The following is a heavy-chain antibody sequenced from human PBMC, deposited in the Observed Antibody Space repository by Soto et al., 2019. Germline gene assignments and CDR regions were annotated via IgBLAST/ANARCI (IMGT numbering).Heavy chain of an antibody. D-gene: IGHD2-15*01. CDR2: IYWDDDK. J-gene: IGHJ5*02. CDR3: AHSPVVVVAATNGWFDP. V-gene: IGHV2-5*02. Sequence: GSGPTLVNPTQTLTLTCTFSGFSLSTSGVGVGWIRQPPGKALEWLALIYWDDDKRYSPSLKSRLTITKDTSKNQVVLTMTNMDPVDTATYYCAHSPVVVVAATNGWFDPWGQGTLVTVSS. CDR1: GFSLSTSGVG.